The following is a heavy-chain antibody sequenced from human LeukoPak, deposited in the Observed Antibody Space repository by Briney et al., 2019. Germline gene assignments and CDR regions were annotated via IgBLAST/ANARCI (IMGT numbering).Heavy chain of an antibody. CDR3: ARGGSGKNYGVDY. J-gene: IGHJ4*02. Sequence: PGGSLRLSCAASGFTFSSYWMHWVRQPPGKGLVWVSRINTDGSSTNYADSVMGRFTISRDNAKNTLYLQINSLRAEDTAVYFCARGGSGKNYGVDYWGQGTLVTVSS. V-gene: IGHV3-74*01. CDR2: INTDGSST. D-gene: IGHD4/OR15-4a*01. CDR1: GFTFSSYW.